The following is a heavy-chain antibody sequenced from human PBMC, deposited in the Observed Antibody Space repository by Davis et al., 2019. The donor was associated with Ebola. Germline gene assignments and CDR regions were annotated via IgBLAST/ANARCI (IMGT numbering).Heavy chain of an antibody. CDR1: GFTFSSYG. D-gene: IGHD3-22*01. CDR3: SRDLKEPRPSYYSGMDA. CDR2: ISYDGSNK. J-gene: IGHJ6*02. Sequence: GGSLRLSCAASGFTFSSYGMHWVRQAPGKGLEWVAVISYDGSNKYYADSVKGRFTISRDNSKNTLYLQMNSLRTEDTAVYYCSRDLKEPRPSYYSGMDAWGLGTTVTVSS. V-gene: IGHV3-30*03.